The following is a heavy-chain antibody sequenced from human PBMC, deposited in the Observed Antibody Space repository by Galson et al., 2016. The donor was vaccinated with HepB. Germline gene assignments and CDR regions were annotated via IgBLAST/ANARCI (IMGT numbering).Heavy chain of an antibody. Sequence: SLRLSCAASGFTFSSYSMNWVRQAPGKGLEWVSSISSSGSYIYYADSVKGRFTISRDNAENSLYLQMNSLRAEDTAVYYCARGDIVGAIFDYWGQGTLVTVSS. CDR2: ISSSGSYI. CDR3: ARGDIVGAIFDY. J-gene: IGHJ4*02. CDR1: GFTFSSYS. V-gene: IGHV3-21*01. D-gene: IGHD1-26*01.